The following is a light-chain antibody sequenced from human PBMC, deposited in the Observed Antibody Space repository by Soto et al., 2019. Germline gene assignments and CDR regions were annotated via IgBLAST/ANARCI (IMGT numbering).Light chain of an antibody. V-gene: IGLV1-40*01. Sequence: QSVLTQPPSASGTPGQRVTLSCSGSLSNIGSNTVHWYQQLPGTAPKLLIYANSNRPSGVPDRFSGSKSGTSASLAITGLQAEDEADYYCQSYDTNMNGYVFGTGTKLTVL. CDR2: ANS. CDR1: LSNIGSNT. CDR3: QSYDTNMNGYV. J-gene: IGLJ1*01.